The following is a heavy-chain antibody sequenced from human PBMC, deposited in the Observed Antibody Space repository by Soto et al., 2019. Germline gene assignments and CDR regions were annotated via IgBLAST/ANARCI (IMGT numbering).Heavy chain of an antibody. Sequence: PGESLKSACKGSGYSFTSYWIGWVRQMPGKGLEWMGSIYPGDSDTRYSPSFQGQVTISADKSISTAYLQWSSLKASDTAMYYCASFPLPVGRPDAFDIWGKGRMVTVSS. CDR3: ASFPLPVGRPDAFDI. D-gene: IGHD3-10*01. CDR1: GYSFTSYW. J-gene: IGHJ3*02. CDR2: IYPGDSDT. V-gene: IGHV5-51*01.